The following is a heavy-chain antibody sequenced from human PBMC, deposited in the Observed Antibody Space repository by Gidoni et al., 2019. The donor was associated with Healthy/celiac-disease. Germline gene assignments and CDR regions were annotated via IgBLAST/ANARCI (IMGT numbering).Heavy chain of an antibody. CDR2: IKSKTDGGTT. D-gene: IGHD2-15*01. J-gene: IGHJ6*04. V-gene: IGHV3-15*07. CDR3: TTVKDIVVVVAAGYYYGMDV. CDR1: GFTFSNAW. Sequence: EVQLVESGGGLVKPGGSLRLSCAASGFTFSNAWMNWVRQAPGKGLEWVGRIKSKTDGGTTDDAAPVKGRFTISRDDSKNTLYLQMNSLKTEDTAVYYCTTVKDIVVVVAAGYYYGMDVWGKGTTVTVSS.